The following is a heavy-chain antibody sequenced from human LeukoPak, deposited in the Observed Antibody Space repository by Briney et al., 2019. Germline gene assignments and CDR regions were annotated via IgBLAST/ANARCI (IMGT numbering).Heavy chain of an antibody. Sequence: SETLSLTCTVSGGSISSGGYYWSWIRQHPGKGLEWIGYIYYSGSTNYNPSLKSRVTISVDMSKNQFSLKLSSVTAADTAVYYCARSYYDFWSGYHTNFYYYYGMDVWGQGTTVPSP. J-gene: IGHJ6*02. V-gene: IGHV4-61*08. CDR3: ARSYYDFWSGYHTNFYYYYGMDV. D-gene: IGHD3-3*01. CDR1: GGSISSGGYY. CDR2: IYYSGST.